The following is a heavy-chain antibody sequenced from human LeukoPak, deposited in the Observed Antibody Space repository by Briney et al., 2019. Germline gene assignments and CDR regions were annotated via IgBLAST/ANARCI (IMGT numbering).Heavy chain of an antibody. Sequence: GGSLRLSSAASGFTFSSYSMNWVRQAPGKGLEWVSSISSSSSYIYYADSVKGRFTISRDNAKNSLYLQMNSLRAEDTAVYYCARDRITIFGVVIKHYGMDVWGQGTTVTVSS. CDR1: GFTFSSYS. V-gene: IGHV3-21*01. J-gene: IGHJ6*02. D-gene: IGHD3-3*01. CDR3: ARDRITIFGVVIKHYGMDV. CDR2: ISSSSSYI.